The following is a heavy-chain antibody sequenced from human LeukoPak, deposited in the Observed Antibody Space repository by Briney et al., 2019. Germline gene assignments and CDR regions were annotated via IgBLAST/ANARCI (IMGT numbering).Heavy chain of an antibody. CDR1: GGSIGSYY. CDR2: IYYSGST. CDR3: ARTPAEIAAADYYYYYGMDV. J-gene: IGHJ6*02. V-gene: IGHV4-59*01. D-gene: IGHD6-13*01. Sequence: SETLSLTCTVSGGSIGSYYWSWIRQPPGKGLEWIGYIYYSGSTNYNPSLKSRVTISVDTSKNQFSLKLSSVTAADTAVYYCARTPAEIAAADYYYYYGMDVWGQGTTVTVSS.